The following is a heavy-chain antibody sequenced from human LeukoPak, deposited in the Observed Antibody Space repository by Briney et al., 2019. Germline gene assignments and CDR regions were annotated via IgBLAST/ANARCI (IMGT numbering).Heavy chain of an antibody. CDR1: GFTFSTYA. J-gene: IGHJ4*02. Sequence: PGGSLRLSCAASGFTFSTYALSWVRQAPGKGLEWVSAIVGGGGSTYYADSVKGRFTVSRDNSKNTLYLRMNSLRAEDMAVYYCARVMVTLYYFDYWGQGTLVTVSS. CDR2: IVGGGGST. V-gene: IGHV3-23*01. CDR3: ARVMVTLYYFDY. D-gene: IGHD2-8*01.